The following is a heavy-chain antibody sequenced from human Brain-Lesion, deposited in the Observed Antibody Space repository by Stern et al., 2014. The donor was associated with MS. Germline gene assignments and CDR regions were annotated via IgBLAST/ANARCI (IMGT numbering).Heavy chain of an antibody. D-gene: IGHD6-13*01. CDR1: GYTLTELS. CDR3: ATGDFRQQLVPGPYYFYGMDV. CDR2: FDPEDGET. J-gene: IGHJ6*02. V-gene: IGHV1-24*01. Sequence: QVQLVQSGAEVKKPGASVKVSCKVSGYTLTELSMHWGRQAPGKGLEWMGTFDPEDGETIYAQKFQGRVTMTEDTSTDTAYMELSSLRSEDTAVYYCATGDFRQQLVPGPYYFYGMDVWGQGTTVTVS.